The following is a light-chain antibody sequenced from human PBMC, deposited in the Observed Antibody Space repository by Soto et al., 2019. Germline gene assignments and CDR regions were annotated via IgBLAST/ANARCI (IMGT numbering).Light chain of an antibody. CDR1: SSDVGGYNS. V-gene: IGLV2-14*01. CDR3: SLYTSTSYVV. J-gene: IGLJ2*01. CDR2: EVS. Sequence: QSALTQPASVSGSPGQSITISCTGTSSDVGGYNSVSWYQQHPGKAPKLMIYEVSNRPSGVSNRFSGSKSGNTASLTISGLQAEDEADYYCSLYTSTSYVVFGGGTKLTVL.